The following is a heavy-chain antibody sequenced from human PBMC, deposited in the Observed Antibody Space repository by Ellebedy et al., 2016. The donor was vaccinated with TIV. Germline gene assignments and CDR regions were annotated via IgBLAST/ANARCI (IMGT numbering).Heavy chain of an antibody. Sequence: PGGSLRLSCAASGFNFADYAMHRVRQAPGKGPEWVSLISWNAGSIYYADSVKGRFTISRDNSKNSLYLQMNSLKDEDTAIYYCAKGPGAAIGKAYFDDWGQGTLVTVSS. J-gene: IGHJ4*02. CDR1: GFNFADYA. CDR3: AKGPGAAIGKAYFDD. D-gene: IGHD6-13*01. V-gene: IGHV3-43D*03. CDR2: ISWNAGSI.